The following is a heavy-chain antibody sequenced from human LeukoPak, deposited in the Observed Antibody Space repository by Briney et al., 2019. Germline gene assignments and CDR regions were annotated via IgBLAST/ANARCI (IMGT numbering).Heavy chain of an antibody. J-gene: IGHJ4*02. CDR1: GYSFTSYY. D-gene: IGHD2-2*01. CDR2: INPNSGNT. Sequence: GASVKVSCKASGYSFTSYYMHWVRQAPGQGLEWMGWINPNSGNTNYAQKLQGRVTMTTDTSTSTAYMELRSLRSDDTAVYYCAISTLFSAAMNFDYWGQGTLVTVSS. V-gene: IGHV1-18*01. CDR3: AISTLFSAAMNFDY.